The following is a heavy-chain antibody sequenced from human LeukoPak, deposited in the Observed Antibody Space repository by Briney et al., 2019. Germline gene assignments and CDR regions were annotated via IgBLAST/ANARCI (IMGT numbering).Heavy chain of an antibody. J-gene: IGHJ3*02. CDR2: IYSGGST. V-gene: IGHV3-53*01. D-gene: IGHD1-1*01. CDR3: AREERGVADAFDI. Sequence: GGSLRLSCAASGFTVSSNYMSWVRQAPGKGLEWVSVIYSGGSTYYADSVKGRFTIPRYNSKSTLYLQMNSLRVEDTAVYDCAREERGVADAFDIWGQGTMVTVSS. CDR1: GFTVSSNY.